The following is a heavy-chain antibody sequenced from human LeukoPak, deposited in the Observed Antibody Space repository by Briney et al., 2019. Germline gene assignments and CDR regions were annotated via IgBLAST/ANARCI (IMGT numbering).Heavy chain of an antibody. CDR3: ARFTPQGYGWGGYNRFDP. Sequence: PSETLSLTCAVYGGSISSYYWNWIRQPPGKGLEWIGFTYYSGNTNYNPSLKSRVTISVDTSKNQFSLNLTSVTAADTAVYYCARFTPQGYGWGGYNRFDPWGQGTLVTVSS. V-gene: IGHV4-59*01. CDR1: GGSISSYY. CDR2: TYYSGNT. D-gene: IGHD3-16*01. J-gene: IGHJ5*02.